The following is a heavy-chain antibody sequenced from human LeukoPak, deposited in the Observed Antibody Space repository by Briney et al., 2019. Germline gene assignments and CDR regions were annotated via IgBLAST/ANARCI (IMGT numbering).Heavy chain of an antibody. CDR2: ISSSSSTI. Sequence: PGGSLRLSCAASGFTFSSYSMNWVRQAPGKGLEWVSYISSSSSTIYYADSVKGRFTISRDNAKNSLYLQMNSLRDEDTAVYYCARDPENYYDSSGYYYYGMDVWGQGTTVTVSS. V-gene: IGHV3-48*02. J-gene: IGHJ6*02. CDR1: GFTFSSYS. CDR3: ARDPENYYDSSGYYYYGMDV. D-gene: IGHD3-22*01.